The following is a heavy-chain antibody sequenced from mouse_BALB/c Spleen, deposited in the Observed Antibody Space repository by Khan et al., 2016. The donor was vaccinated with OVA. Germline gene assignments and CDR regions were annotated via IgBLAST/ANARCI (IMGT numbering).Heavy chain of an antibody. J-gene: IGHJ3*01. Sequence: EVQLQESGPDLVKPSQSLSLTCTVTGYCITRGYSWHWIRQFPGNKLEWMGYIHYSESTSYNPSLKSRISIPRDTSKNQFFLQLNSVTTEDTATYYCAGGFPTYWGQGTLVTVSA. V-gene: IGHV3-1*02. CDR3: AGGFPTY. CDR1: GYCITRGYS. CDR2: IHYSEST.